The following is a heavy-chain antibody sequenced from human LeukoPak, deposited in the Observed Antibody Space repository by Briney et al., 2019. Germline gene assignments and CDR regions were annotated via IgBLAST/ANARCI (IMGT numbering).Heavy chain of an antibody. CDR2: ISSSGSTI. V-gene: IGHV3-11*04. D-gene: IGHD5-18*01. J-gene: IGHJ5*02. CDR3: ARGRKSWIQPPSWFDP. CDR1: GFTFSDYY. Sequence: PGGSLRLSCAASGFTFSDYYMSWIRQAPGKGLEWVSYISSSGSTIYYADSVKGRFTISRDNAKNSLYLQMNSLRAEDTAVYYCARGRKSWIQPPSWFDPWGQGTLVTVSS.